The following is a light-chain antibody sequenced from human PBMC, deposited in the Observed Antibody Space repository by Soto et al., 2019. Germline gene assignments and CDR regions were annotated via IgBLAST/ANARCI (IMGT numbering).Light chain of an antibody. CDR1: QTVRNN. Sequence: EIVLTQSPGTLSLSPVERATLSCMASQTVRNNYLAWYQQKPGQAPRLLIYDASTRATGIPARFSGSGSGTEFTLTISSLQSEDFAVYYCQHYHGWPITFGQGTRLEIK. J-gene: IGKJ5*01. CDR2: DAS. V-gene: IGKV3-15*01. CDR3: QHYHGWPIT.